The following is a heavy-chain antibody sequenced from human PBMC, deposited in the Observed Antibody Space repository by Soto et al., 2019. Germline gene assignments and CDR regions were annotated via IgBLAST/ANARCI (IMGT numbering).Heavy chain of an antibody. Sequence: GSLRLSCAASGFTFSDYYMSWIRQAPGKGLEWVSYISSSGSTIYYADSVKGRFTISRDNAKNSLYLQMNSLRAEDTAVYYCASREAYCGGDCYDAFDIWGQGTMVTVSS. CDR3: ASREAYCGGDCYDAFDI. D-gene: IGHD2-21*02. CDR2: ISSSGSTI. CDR1: GFTFSDYY. V-gene: IGHV3-11*01. J-gene: IGHJ3*02.